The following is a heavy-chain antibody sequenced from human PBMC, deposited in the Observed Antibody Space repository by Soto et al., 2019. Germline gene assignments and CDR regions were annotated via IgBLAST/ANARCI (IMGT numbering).Heavy chain of an antibody. V-gene: IGHV3-23*01. CDR2: ISGSGGST. CDR1: GFTFSSYA. J-gene: IGHJ3*02. CDR3: AKGQKEQQLATDDAFDI. Sequence: GGSLRLSCAASGFTFSSYAMSWVRQAPGKGLEWVSAISGSGGSTYYADSVKGRFTISRDNSKNTLYLQMNSLRAEDTAVYYCAKGQKEQQLATDDAFDIWGQGTMVTVSS. D-gene: IGHD6-13*01.